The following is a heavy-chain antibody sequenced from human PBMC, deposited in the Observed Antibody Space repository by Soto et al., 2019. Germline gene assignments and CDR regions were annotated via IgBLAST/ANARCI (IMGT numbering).Heavy chain of an antibody. CDR2: ISSSSSYI. CDR1: GFTFSSYS. J-gene: IGHJ6*02. V-gene: IGHV3-21*01. Sequence: GGSLRLSCAASGFTFSSYSMNWVRQAPGKGLEWVSSISSSSSYIYYADSVKGRFTISRDNAKNSLYLQMNSLRAEDTAVYYCARDVTRYSSSWYLGYYGMDVWGQGTTGTSP. D-gene: IGHD6-13*01. CDR3: ARDVTRYSSSWYLGYYGMDV.